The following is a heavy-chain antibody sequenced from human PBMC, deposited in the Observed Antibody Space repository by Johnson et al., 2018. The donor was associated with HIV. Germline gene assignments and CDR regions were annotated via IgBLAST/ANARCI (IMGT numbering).Heavy chain of an antibody. Sequence: VQLVESGGGLVQPGGSLRLSCAASGFTFGNYWMSWVRQAPGKGLEWVANINQDGREKYYVDSVKGRFTISRDNATNSLFLQMNIVRDEDTAVYYCVRGGAVAPSSGFDIWGQGTKVTVSS. V-gene: IGHV3-7*05. CDR3: VRGGAVAPSSGFDI. J-gene: IGHJ3*02. CDR2: INQDGREK. D-gene: IGHD6-19*01. CDR1: GFTFGNYW.